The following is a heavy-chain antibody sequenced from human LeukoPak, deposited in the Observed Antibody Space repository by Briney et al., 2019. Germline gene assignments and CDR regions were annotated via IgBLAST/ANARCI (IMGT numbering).Heavy chain of an antibody. J-gene: IGHJ5*02. CDR1: GFTFGSYA. CDR2: ISGSGGST. Sequence: PGGSLRLSCAASGFTFGSYAMSWVRQAPGKGLEWVSAISGSGGSTYYADSVKGRFTISRDNSKNTLYLQMNSLRAEDTAVYYCAKAGIVVVPAATYWFDPWGQGTLVTVSS. D-gene: IGHD2-2*01. CDR3: AKAGIVVVPAATYWFDP. V-gene: IGHV3-23*01.